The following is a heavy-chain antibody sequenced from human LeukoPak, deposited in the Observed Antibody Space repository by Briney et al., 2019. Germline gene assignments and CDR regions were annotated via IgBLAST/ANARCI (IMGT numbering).Heavy chain of an antibody. CDR2: ISGSGGST. CDR3: AKGSALGYRVPGH. CDR1: GFTFSSYG. V-gene: IGHV3-23*01. D-gene: IGHD5-18*01. Sequence: GGTLRLSCAASGFTFSSYGMSWVRQAPGKGLEWVSAISGSGGSTYYADSVKGRFTISRDNSKNTLYLQMNSLRAEDTAVYYCAKGSALGYRVPGHWGQGTLVTVSS. J-gene: IGHJ4*02.